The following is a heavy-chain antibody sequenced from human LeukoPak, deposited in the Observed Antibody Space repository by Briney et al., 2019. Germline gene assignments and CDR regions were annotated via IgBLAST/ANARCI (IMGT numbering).Heavy chain of an antibody. J-gene: IGHJ4*02. CDR1: GYALTEVS. CDR2: FDPADGEP. Sequence: GASVKVSCKISGYALTEVSMHWVRQAPGKGLEWRGGFDPADGEPIYAQKFQGRVTMSEDTSTDTAYMDLSSLRSEDTAVYYCATEVVGYGDVHYFDSWGQGTLVTVSS. V-gene: IGHV1-24*01. D-gene: IGHD4-17*01. CDR3: ATEVVGYGDVHYFDS.